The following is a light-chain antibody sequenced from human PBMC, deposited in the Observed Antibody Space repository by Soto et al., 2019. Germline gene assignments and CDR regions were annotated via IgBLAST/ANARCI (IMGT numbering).Light chain of an antibody. CDR3: QQSYNTPRT. CDR2: GSF. V-gene: IGKV1-12*01. CDR1: QGISSW. J-gene: IGKJ1*01. Sequence: DIQMTQSPFSVSASVGDTVTISCRASQGISSWLAWYQQKPGKAPKLLIHGSFKLQSGVPSRFSGSGSGTDFTLTISSLHPEDFATYYCQQSYNTPRTFGLGTKVDIK.